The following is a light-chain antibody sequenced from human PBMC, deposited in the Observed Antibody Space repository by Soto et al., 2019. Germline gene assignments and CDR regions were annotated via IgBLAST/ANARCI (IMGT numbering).Light chain of an antibody. CDR1: QSVSSSY. CDR3: QQYGSSPQT. J-gene: IGKJ3*01. CDR2: GAS. V-gene: IGKV3-20*01. Sequence: EIVLTQSPGTLSLSPGERATLSCRASQSVSSSYLAWYQQKPGQAPRLLIYGASSRATGIPDRFSGSGSGTDVSLTSSRLEPEDFAVYYCQQYGSSPQTFGPGTKVDIK.